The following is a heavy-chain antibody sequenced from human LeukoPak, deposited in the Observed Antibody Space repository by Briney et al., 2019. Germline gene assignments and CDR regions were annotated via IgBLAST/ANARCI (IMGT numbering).Heavy chain of an antibody. CDR1: GGSISSSNYY. D-gene: IGHD1/OR15-1a*01. CDR3: ARGGTIRAYY. CDR2: IYYSGTT. Sequence: SETLSLTCTVSGGSISSSNYYWGWIRQPPGKGLEWIGSIYYSGTTYYNPSLKSRVTISVDTSKNQFSLKLTSVTAADTAVYYCARGGTIRAYYWGQGTLVTVPS. J-gene: IGHJ4*02. V-gene: IGHV4-39*07.